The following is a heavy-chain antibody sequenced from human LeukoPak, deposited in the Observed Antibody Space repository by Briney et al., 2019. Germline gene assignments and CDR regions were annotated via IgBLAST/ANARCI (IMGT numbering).Heavy chain of an antibody. V-gene: IGHV3-21*01. J-gene: IGHJ6*03. CDR2: ISSSSSYI. CDR3: ARGGAARDYYYYYYMDV. Sequence: GGSLSLSCAASGFTFSSYSMNWVRQAPGKGLEWVSSISSSSSYIYYADSVKGRFTISRDNAKNSLYLQMNSLRAEDTAVYYCARGGAARDYYYYYYMDVWGKGTTVTVSS. D-gene: IGHD6-6*01. CDR1: GFTFSSYS.